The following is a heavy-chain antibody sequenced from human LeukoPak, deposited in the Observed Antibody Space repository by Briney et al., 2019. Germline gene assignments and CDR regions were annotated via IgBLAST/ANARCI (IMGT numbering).Heavy chain of an antibody. CDR1: GFTFDDYA. Sequence: GGSLRLSCAASGFTFDDYAMHWVRQAPGKGLEWVSSISSSSSYIYYADSVKGRFTISRDNAKNSLYLQMNSLRAEDTAVYYCARDRGYYYGMDVWGQGTTVTVSS. J-gene: IGHJ6*02. CDR3: ARDRGYYYGMDV. V-gene: IGHV3-21*01. CDR2: ISSSSSYI. D-gene: IGHD3-10*01.